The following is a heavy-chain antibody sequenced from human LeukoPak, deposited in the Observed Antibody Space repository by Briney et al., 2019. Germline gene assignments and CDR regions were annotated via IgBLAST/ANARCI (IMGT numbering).Heavy chain of an antibody. CDR2: ISGSGGST. V-gene: IGHV3-23*01. J-gene: IGHJ4*02. Sequence: GGSLRLSCAASGFTFSSYAMSWVRQAPGKGLEWVSAISGSGGSTYYADSVKGRFTISRDNFKNTLYLQMNSLRAEDTAVYYCAKNRLGSSFTGADYWGQGTLVTVSS. CDR1: GFTFSSYA. D-gene: IGHD6-6*01. CDR3: AKNRLGSSFTGADY.